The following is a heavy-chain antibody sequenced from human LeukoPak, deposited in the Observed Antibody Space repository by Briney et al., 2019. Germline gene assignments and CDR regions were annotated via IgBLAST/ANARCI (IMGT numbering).Heavy chain of an antibody. D-gene: IGHD5-18*01. CDR1: GGSISSSSYY. CDR2: IYYSGSS. J-gene: IGHJ4*02. V-gene: IGHV4-39*01. CDR3: ARHVDTATAYFDY. Sequence: SETLCLTCTVSGGSISSSSYYWGWIRQPPGKGLEWIGSIYYSGSSYYNPSLKSRVTISVHTSKNQFSLKLSSVTAADTAVYYCARHVDTATAYFDYWGQGTMITVSP.